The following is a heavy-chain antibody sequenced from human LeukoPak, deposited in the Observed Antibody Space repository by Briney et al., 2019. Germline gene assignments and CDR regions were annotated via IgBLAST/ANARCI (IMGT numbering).Heavy chain of an antibody. CDR1: GFTFSSYA. J-gene: IGHJ4*02. CDR3: AREGHCGLVDC. V-gene: IGHV3-64*01. D-gene: IGHD2-21*01. CDR2: ISSYGDNT. Sequence: GGSLRLTCAASGFTFSSYAMHWVRQPQGKGQEYDSSISSYGDNTYYPNSVKGRFTISRDNSKKTLYLQMGGLRLENMGVYFGAREGHCGLVDCWGQETLVTVSS.